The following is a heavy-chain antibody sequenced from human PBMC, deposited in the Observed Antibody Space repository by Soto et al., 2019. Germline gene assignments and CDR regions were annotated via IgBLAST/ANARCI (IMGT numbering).Heavy chain of an antibody. V-gene: IGHV3-30-3*02. CDR3: ARENSRISPRRFQH. CDR1: GFIFSDYA. Sequence: VGSLRLSCVPYGFIFSDYAMHWDSQAPGKGLEWVALISPAGTNQYYADSAKGRFTISRDNSKNTLYLQMNSLRPEDTGLYYCARENSRISPRRFQHWGQGTLVTVSS. CDR2: ISPAGTNQ. J-gene: IGHJ1*01. D-gene: IGHD6-6*01.